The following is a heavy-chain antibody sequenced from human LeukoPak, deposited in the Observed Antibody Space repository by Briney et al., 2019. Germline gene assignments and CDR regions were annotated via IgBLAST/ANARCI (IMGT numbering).Heavy chain of an antibody. D-gene: IGHD6-19*01. Sequence: GESLKISCKGSGYSFTSYWIGLVRQMPGKGLEWMGIIYPGDSVTRYSPSFQVQVTISADKSINTAYLQWSSLKASDPAMYYCARRFLVASGSDYWGQGTLVIVSS. CDR3: ARRFLVASGSDY. CDR2: IYPGDSVT. V-gene: IGHV5-51*01. CDR1: GYSFTSYW. J-gene: IGHJ4*02.